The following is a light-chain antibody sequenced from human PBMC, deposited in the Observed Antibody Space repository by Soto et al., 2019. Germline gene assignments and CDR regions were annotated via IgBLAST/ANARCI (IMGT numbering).Light chain of an antibody. CDR1: QSVSSN. J-gene: IGKJ1*01. CDR2: GAS. CDR3: QQYNNWPPWT. V-gene: IGKV3-15*01. Sequence: EIVMTQSPATLSVSPGERATLSCRASQSVSSNLAWYQQKPGQAPRLLIYGASTRATGIPARFSGSGSGTEITLTISSLQSEDFAVYYCQQYNNWPPWTFGQGTKGDIK.